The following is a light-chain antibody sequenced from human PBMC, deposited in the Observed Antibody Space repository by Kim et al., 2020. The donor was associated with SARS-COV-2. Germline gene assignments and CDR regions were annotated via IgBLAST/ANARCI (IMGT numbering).Light chain of an antibody. CDR2: DAS. Sequence: EIVLTQSPATLSLSPGERATLSCRASQSVSSYLAWYQQKPGQAPRLLIYDASNRATGIPARFSGSGSGTDFTLTISSLEPEDFAVYYCQRRSNWPLTFGPGTKVDI. J-gene: IGKJ3*01. V-gene: IGKV3-11*01. CDR1: QSVSSY. CDR3: QRRSNWPLT.